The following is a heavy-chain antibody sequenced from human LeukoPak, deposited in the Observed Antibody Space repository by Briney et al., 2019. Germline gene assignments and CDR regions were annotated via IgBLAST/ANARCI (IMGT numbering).Heavy chain of an antibody. D-gene: IGHD3-22*01. J-gene: IGHJ4*02. V-gene: IGHV1-8*01. CDR2: MNPNSGNT. Sequence: ASVKVSCKASGYTFTSYDINWVRQATGQGLEWMGWMNPNSGNTGYAQKFQGRVTMTRNTSISTAYMELSSLRSEDTAVYYCARGRQIYYYDSSGYLDYWGQGTLVTVSS. CDR1: GYTFTSYD. CDR3: ARGRQIYYYDSSGYLDY.